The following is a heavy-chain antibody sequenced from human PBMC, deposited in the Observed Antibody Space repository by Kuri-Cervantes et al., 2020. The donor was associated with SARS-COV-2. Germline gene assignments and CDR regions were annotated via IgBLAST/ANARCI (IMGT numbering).Heavy chain of an antibody. CDR3: AKLGSRRHYED. D-gene: IGHD4-17*01. CDR2: IYSGGSST. V-gene: IGHV3-23*03. Sequence: GESLKISCAASGFTFSSYAMSWVRQAPGKGLEWVSVIYSGGSSTYYADSVKGRFTISRDNSKNTLYLQMNSLRAEDTAVYYCAKLGSRRHYEDWGRGTLVTVSS. J-gene: IGHJ4*02. CDR1: GFTFSSYA.